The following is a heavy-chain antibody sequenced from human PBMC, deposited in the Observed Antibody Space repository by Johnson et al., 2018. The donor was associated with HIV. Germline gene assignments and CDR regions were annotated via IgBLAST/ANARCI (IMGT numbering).Heavy chain of an antibody. D-gene: IGHD4-17*01. V-gene: IGHV3-15*01. CDR2: IKSKPDGAAI. CDR3: ARERNYGDSDDAFDI. CDR1: GFTFSSYG. J-gene: IGHJ3*02. Sequence: VLLVESGGGVVQPGGSLRLSCAASGFTFSSYGMHWVRQAPGKGLEWVGRIKSKPDGAAIHYAAPVKGRFTVSRDDSRNTLYLQMNSLKTEDTAVYYCARERNYGDSDDAFDIWGQGTMVTVSS.